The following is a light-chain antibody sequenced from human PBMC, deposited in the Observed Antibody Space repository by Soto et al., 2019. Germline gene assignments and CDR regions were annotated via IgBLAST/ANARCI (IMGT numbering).Light chain of an antibody. V-gene: IGKV3-20*01. CDR1: QTVTTD. J-gene: IGKJ1*01. CDR2: GAS. CDR3: QQYASSPWT. Sequence: EIMLSQSPVTLSVSPGERATLSCRASQTVTTDLAWFQQKPGQAPRLLIYGASNRATGIPDRVSGSGSGTDFTLTINRLEPEDFAVYYCQQYASSPWTFGQGTKVDIK.